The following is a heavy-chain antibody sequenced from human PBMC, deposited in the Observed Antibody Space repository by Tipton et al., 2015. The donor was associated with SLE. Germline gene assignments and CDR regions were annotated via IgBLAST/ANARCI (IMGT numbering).Heavy chain of an antibody. D-gene: IGHD6-19*01. J-gene: IGHJ4*02. CDR2: IYTSGST. CDR1: GGSISNYY. CDR3: ARDHPVAGPFDY. Sequence: TLSLTCTVSGGSISNYYWSWIRQPAGKGLEWIGRIYTSGSTNYHPSLKSRVTMSVDTSKNQFSLKLSSVTAADTAVYYCARDHPVAGPFDYWGQGTLVTVSS. V-gene: IGHV4-4*07.